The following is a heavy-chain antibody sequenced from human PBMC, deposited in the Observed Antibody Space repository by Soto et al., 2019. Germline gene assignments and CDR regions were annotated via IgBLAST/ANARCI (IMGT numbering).Heavy chain of an antibody. V-gene: IGHV3-30-3*01. Sequence: QVQLVESGGGVVQPGRSLRLSCAASGFTFSSYVMHWVRQAPGKGLEWVALTSYDGSNEFYADSVKGRFTISRDNXXNPLYLQMNSLRGEDTVVYYCAREPDYYGSGSAEDWGQGALVTVSS. J-gene: IGHJ4*02. CDR3: AREPDYYGSGSAED. D-gene: IGHD3-10*01. CDR1: GFTFSSYV. CDR2: TSYDGSNE.